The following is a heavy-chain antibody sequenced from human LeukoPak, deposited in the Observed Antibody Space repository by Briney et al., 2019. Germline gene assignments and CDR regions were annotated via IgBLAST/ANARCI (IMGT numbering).Heavy chain of an antibody. CDR3: SSGLSVLRSNNTPVDY. Sequence: TGGSLRLSCAASGFTFSGSAMHWVRQASGKGLEWVGRIRSKANNYATTYAASVKGRFTISRDDSKNTAYLQMNSLKTGDTAVYFCSSGLSVLRSNNTPVDYWGRGTLVTVSS. CDR2: IRSKANNYAT. J-gene: IGHJ4*02. CDR1: GFTFSGSA. V-gene: IGHV3-73*01. D-gene: IGHD4-17*01.